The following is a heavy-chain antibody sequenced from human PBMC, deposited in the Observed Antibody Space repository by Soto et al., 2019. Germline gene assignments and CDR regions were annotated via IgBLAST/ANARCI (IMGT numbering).Heavy chain of an antibody. CDR2: IIPMFGTA. Sequence: QVQLVQSGAEVKKPGSSVKVSCKASGGTFSTDSISWVRQAPGQGLEWMGGIIPMFGTANNAQKFKSRVTITADESTSTAYMELSSLRSEETAVYFCAREIDGYYGMDVWGDGTTVTVTS. CDR1: GGTFSTDS. CDR3: AREIDGYYGMDV. J-gene: IGHJ6*04. V-gene: IGHV1-69*12.